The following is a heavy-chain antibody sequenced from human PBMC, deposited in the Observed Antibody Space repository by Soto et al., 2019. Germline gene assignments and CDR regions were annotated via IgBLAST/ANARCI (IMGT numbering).Heavy chain of an antibody. CDR3: ATDRLGYDSSGYYPH. D-gene: IGHD3-22*01. V-gene: IGHV1-24*01. Sequence: ASVKVSCKASGYTFTGYYMHWVRQAPGKGLEWMGGFDPEDGETIYAQKFQGRVTMTEDTSTDTAYMELSSLRSEDTAVYYCATDRLGYDSSGYYPHWGQGTLVTVSS. CDR2: FDPEDGET. CDR1: GYTFTGYY. J-gene: IGHJ4*02.